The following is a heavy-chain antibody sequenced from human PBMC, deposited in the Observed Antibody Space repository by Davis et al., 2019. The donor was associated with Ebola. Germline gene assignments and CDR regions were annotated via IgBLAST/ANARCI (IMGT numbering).Heavy chain of an antibody. CDR1: GFPFSNYA. CDR2: SSPDGSTT. D-gene: IGHD6-19*01. V-gene: IGHV3-30*17. Sequence: PGGSLRLSCAASGFPFSNYAMHWVRPTPHPVLHFFSVSSPDGSTTYYEDSVKGRFTISRDNSKNTLYLQLNRLRSEDTAVYLCARAVPGKEDLDYWGQGTLVTVSS. CDR3: ARAVPGKEDLDY. J-gene: IGHJ4*02.